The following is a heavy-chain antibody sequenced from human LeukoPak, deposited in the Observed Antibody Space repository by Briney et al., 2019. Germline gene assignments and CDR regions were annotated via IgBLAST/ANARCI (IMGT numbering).Heavy chain of an antibody. CDR3: ARGRPHDGGFWSGYYTGWHYYYMDV. CDR2: IYNSETT. D-gene: IGHD3-3*01. V-gene: IGHV4-30-4*01. CDR1: GASISSGDYY. J-gene: IGHJ6*03. Sequence: PSQTLSLTCTVSGASISSGDYYWSWIRQPPGKGLEWIGYIYNSETTHYNPSLKGRITFSLDTSKNQFSLKLNSVTAADTAVYYCARGRPHDGGFWSGYYTGWHYYYMDVWGKGTTVTVSS.